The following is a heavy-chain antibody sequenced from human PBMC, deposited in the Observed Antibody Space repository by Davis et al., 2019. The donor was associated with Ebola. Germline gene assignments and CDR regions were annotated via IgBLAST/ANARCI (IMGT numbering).Heavy chain of an antibody. CDR1: GFTFSSYG. CDR2: ISYDGSNK. D-gene: IGHD2-21*02. V-gene: IGHV3-30*18. CDR3: AKALPYCGGDCPLGY. J-gene: IGHJ4*02. Sequence: GESLKISCAASGFTFSSYGMHWVRQAPGKGLEWVAVISYDGSNKYYADSVKGRFTISRDNSKNTLYLQMNSLRAEDTAVYYCAKALPYCGGDCPLGYWGQGTLVTVSS.